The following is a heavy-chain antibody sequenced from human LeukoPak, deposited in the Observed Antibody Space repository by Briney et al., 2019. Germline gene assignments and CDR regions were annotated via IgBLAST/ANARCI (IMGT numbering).Heavy chain of an antibody. CDR3: ARDKDDYSSGSYFDY. CDR2: ISAYNGNT. Sequence: ASVKVSCKASGYTFTSYGIIWVRQAPGQGLEWMGWISAYNGNTNYAQKLQGRVTMTTDTSTSTAYMELRSLRSDDTAVYYCARDKDDYSSGSYFDYWGQRTMVTVSS. J-gene: IGHJ4*02. V-gene: IGHV1-18*01. D-gene: IGHD6-19*01. CDR1: GYTFTSYG.